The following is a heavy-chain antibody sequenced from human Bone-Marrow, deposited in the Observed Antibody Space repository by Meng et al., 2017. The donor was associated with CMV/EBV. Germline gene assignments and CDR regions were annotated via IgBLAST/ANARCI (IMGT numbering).Heavy chain of an antibody. CDR3: ARVVLSITGTIFDY. Sequence: SETLSLTCTVSGDSIDNYYWNWIRRPPGKGLEWIGYVHYSGSTNYNPSLKSRVTISVDTSKNQFSLKLSSVTAADTAVYYCARVVLSITGTIFDYWGQGTLVTVSS. CDR1: GDSIDNYY. D-gene: IGHD1-20*01. V-gene: IGHV4-59*01. CDR2: VHYSGST. J-gene: IGHJ4*02.